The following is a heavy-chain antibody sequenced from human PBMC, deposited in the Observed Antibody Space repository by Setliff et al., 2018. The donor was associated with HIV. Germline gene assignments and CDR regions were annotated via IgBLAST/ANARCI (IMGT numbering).Heavy chain of an antibody. CDR1: RFTFSDFW. Sequence: GGSLRLSCAASRFTFSDFWMNWVRQAPGKGLEWVANIKKAGKEKNYVDSVKGRFIISRDNAKNSLYRQMNSMRAEDTAVYYCARDHPSYYDFWSGYYTKAFDIWGQGTMVTVSS. V-gene: IGHV3-7*01. J-gene: IGHJ3*02. CDR3: ARDHPSYYDFWSGYYTKAFDI. D-gene: IGHD3-3*01. CDR2: IKKAGKEK.